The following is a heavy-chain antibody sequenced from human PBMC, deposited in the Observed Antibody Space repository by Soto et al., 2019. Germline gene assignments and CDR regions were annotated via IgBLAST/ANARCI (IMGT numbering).Heavy chain of an antibody. CDR2: ISSGSSTI. J-gene: IGHJ6*02. Sequence: EVQLVESGGGLVQPGGSLRLSCAASGFTFSSYSMNWVRQAPGKGLEWVSYISSGSSTIYYVDSVKGRFTISRDNAKNSRYMQMNSLRDEDTAVYYCARDRAGAQYGLDVWGQGTTVTVSS. CDR3: ARDRAGAQYGLDV. CDR1: GFTFSSYS. V-gene: IGHV3-48*02. D-gene: IGHD3-10*01.